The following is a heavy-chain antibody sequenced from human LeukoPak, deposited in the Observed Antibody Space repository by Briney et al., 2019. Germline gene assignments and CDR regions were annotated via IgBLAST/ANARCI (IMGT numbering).Heavy chain of an antibody. CDR1: GFTFSSYS. Sequence: GGSLRLSCAASGFTFSSYSMNWVRQAPGKGLEWVSSISSSSSYIYYADSVKGRFTISRDNAKNSLYLQMNSLRAEDTAVYYCARGEWLVYYYYYMDVWGKGTTVTVSS. D-gene: IGHD3-3*01. J-gene: IGHJ6*03. CDR2: ISSSSSYI. CDR3: ARGEWLVYYYYYMDV. V-gene: IGHV3-21*01.